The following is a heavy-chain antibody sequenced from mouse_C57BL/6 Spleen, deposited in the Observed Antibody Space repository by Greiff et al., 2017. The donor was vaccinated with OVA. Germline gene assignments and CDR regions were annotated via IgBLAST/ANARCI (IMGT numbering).Heavy chain of an antibody. J-gene: IGHJ3*01. V-gene: IGHV1-18*01. CDR2: INPNNGGT. D-gene: IGHD2-5*01. CDR3: ARSDYSNYEWFAY. CDR1: GYTFTDYN. Sequence: EVQRVESGPELVKPGASVKIPCKASGYTFTDYNMDWVKQSHGKSLEWIGDINPNNGGTIYNQKFKGKATLTVDKSSSTAYMELRSLTSEDTAVYYCARSDYSNYEWFAYWGQGTLVTVSA.